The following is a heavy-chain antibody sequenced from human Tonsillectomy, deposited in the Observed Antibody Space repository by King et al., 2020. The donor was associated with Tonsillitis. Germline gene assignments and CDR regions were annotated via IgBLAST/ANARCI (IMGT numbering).Heavy chain of an antibody. Sequence: VQLVESGGGLVKPGGSLRLSCAASGFTFSNAWMTWVRQAPGKGLEWVGRFKRKTDGGTTDYAAHVKGRFTIERDDSKNTLYLQMNSLKTEDTAVYYCTTIGGNSVFDYWGQGTLVTVSS. D-gene: IGHD4-23*01. CDR3: TTIGGNSVFDY. CDR1: GFTFSNAW. J-gene: IGHJ4*02. V-gene: IGHV3-15*01. CDR2: FKRKTDGGTT.